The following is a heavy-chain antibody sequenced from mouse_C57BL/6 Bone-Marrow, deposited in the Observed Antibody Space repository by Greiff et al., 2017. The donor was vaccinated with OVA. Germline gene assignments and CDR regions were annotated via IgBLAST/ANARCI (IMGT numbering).Heavy chain of an antibody. V-gene: IGHV1-55*01. CDR1: GYTFTSYW. CDR3: ARWITTVVATDY. Sequence: QVQLKQPGAELVKPGASVKMSCKASGYTFTSYWITWVKQRPGQGLAWIGDIYPGSGSTNYNEKFKSKATLTVDTSSSTAYMQLSSLTSEYSAVYYGARWITTVVATDYWGQGTTLTVSS. CDR2: IYPGSGST. J-gene: IGHJ2*01. D-gene: IGHD1-1*01.